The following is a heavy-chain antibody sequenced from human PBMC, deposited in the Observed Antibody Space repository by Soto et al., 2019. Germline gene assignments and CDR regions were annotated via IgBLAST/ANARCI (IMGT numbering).Heavy chain of an antibody. CDR1: GFTFSSYG. CDR2: ISYDGSNK. CDR3: AKKGDTSGRFDRYCSSTSCEESSYYYYMDV. D-gene: IGHD2-2*01. J-gene: IGHJ6*03. Sequence: GGSLRLSCAASGFTFSSYGMHWVRQAPGKGLEWVAVISYDGSNKYYADSVKGRFTISRDNSKNTLYLQMNSLRVEDTVVYYCAKKGDTSGRFDRYCSSTSCEESSYYYYMDVWGKGTTVTVSS. V-gene: IGHV3-30*18.